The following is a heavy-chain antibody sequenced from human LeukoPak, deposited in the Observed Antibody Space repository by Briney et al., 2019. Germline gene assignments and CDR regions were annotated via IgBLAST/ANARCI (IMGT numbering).Heavy chain of an antibody. CDR2: ISGSGGST. D-gene: IGHD2-2*02. V-gene: IGHV3-23*01. CDR1: GFTLNSYA. Sequence: PGGSLRLSCAASGFTLNSYAMSWVRQAPGKGLEWVSAISGSGGSTYYADSVKGRFTISRDNSKNTLYLQMNSLRAEDTAVYYCAKVSGIVVVPAAIIDYWGQGTLVTVSS. J-gene: IGHJ4*02. CDR3: AKVSGIVVVPAAIIDY.